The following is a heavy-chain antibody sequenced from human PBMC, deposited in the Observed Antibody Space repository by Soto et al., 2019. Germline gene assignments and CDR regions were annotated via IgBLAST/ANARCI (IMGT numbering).Heavy chain of an antibody. CDR1: GGTFSSNT. CDR3: ARGGDYDILTGYSPRDYFDN. Sequence: SVKVSCKASGGTFSSNTISWVRQAPGQGLEWMGRIIPILGIANYAQKFQGRVTITADKSTSTAYMELSSLRSEDTAVYYCARGGDYDILTGYSPRDYFDNWGQGTLVTVSS. J-gene: IGHJ4*02. V-gene: IGHV1-69*02. D-gene: IGHD3-9*01. CDR2: IIPILGIA.